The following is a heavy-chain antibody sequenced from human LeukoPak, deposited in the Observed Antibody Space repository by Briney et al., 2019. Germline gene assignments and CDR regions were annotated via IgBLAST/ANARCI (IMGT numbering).Heavy chain of an antibody. Sequence: ASVKVSCKASGYTFTSYGISWVRQAPGQGLEWMGWISAYNGNTNYAQKLQGGVTMTTDTSTSTAYMELRSLRSDDTAVYYCARDLGFSYCSGGSCYSLDYWGQGTLVTVSS. CDR2: ISAYNGNT. V-gene: IGHV1-18*01. CDR3: ARDLGFSYCSGGSCYSLDY. J-gene: IGHJ4*02. CDR1: GYTFTSYG. D-gene: IGHD2-15*01.